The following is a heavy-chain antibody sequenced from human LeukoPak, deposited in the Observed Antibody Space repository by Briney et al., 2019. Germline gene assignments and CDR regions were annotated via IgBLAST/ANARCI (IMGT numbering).Heavy chain of an antibody. V-gene: IGHV3-23*01. CDR2: ISSGGGST. J-gene: IGHJ6*02. D-gene: IGHD2-2*01. Sequence: GGSLRLSCAGSGFTFSSYAMSWVSQAPGKGLEWVSGISSGGGSTYYADSVKGRFTISRDNSKNTLDLEMNSLRAEDTAVYYCARREIMGYCSSTSCYPPNGMDVWGQGTTVTVSS. CDR1: GFTFSSYA. CDR3: ARREIMGYCSSTSCYPPNGMDV.